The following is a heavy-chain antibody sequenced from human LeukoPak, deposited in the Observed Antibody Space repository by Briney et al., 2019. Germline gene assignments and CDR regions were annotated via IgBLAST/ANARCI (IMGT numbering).Heavy chain of an antibody. J-gene: IGHJ6*02. CDR3: ARDLIVVVPAAGYYGMDV. CDR1: GFTFSSYG. Sequence: GGSLRLSCAASGFTFSSYGMNWVRQAPGKGLEWVSFISSSSSYIYYADSVKGRFTISRDNAKNSLYLQMNSLRAEDTAVYYCARDLIVVVPAAGYYGMDVWGQGTTVTVSS. D-gene: IGHD2-2*01. CDR2: ISSSSSYI. V-gene: IGHV3-21*01.